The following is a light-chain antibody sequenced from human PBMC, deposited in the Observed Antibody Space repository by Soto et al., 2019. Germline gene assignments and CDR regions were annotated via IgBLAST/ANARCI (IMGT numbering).Light chain of an antibody. Sequence: DMVMTQFPVCRAVSLGNRGTINCKSSQSGFYSSNNKNYLSWYQQKPGQPPKLLIYWASTRESGVPDRFSGSGSGTDFTLTISSLQAEDVAVYYCQQYYSSHWTFGQGTNVDNK. V-gene: IGKV4-1*01. CDR3: QQYYSSHWT. J-gene: IGKJ1*01. CDR2: WAS. CDR1: QSGFYSSNNKNY.